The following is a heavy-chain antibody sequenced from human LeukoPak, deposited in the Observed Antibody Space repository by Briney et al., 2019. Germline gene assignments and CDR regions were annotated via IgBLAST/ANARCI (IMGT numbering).Heavy chain of an antibody. J-gene: IGHJ5*02. CDR1: GYTFTSYG. CDR2: ISAYNGNT. V-gene: IGHV1-18*01. D-gene: IGHD6-13*01. CDR3: ARSHSSSSFHWFDP. Sequence: ASVTVTCKASGYTFTSYGISWARQAPGQGLEWMGWISAYNGNTNYAQKLQGRVTMTTDTSTSTAYMELRSLRSDDTAVYYCARSHSSSSFHWFDPWGQGTLVTVSS.